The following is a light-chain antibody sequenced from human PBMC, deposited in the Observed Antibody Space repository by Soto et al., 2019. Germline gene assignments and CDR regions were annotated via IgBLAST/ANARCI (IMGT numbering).Light chain of an antibody. V-gene: IGKV3-20*01. CDR3: EQYGSSPPSIT. Sequence: EVVLTQSPGTLALSPCERATLSFSASQSVSSSYLAWYQQKPGQAPRLLIYDASNRATGIPDRFTGSGSGTDLTLTISSLEPEDFAVYYCEQYGSSPPSITFGQGTRLEIK. CDR2: DAS. J-gene: IGKJ5*01. CDR1: QSVSSSY.